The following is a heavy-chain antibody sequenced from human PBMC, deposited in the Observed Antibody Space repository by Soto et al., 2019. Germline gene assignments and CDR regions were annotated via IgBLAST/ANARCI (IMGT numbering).Heavy chain of an antibody. CDR3: AKDIEPAAILYFGMDV. D-gene: IGHD2-2*01. CDR2: ISYDGSDK. V-gene: IGHV3-30*18. J-gene: IGHJ6*02. Sequence: QVQLVESGGGVVQPGRSLRLSCAASGFTFSSYGMHWVRQAPGKGLEWVAVISYDGSDKYYADSVKGRFTISRDNSKNTLHLQMNSLRAEDTAVYYCAKDIEPAAILYFGMDVWGQGTTVTVSS. CDR1: GFTFSSYG.